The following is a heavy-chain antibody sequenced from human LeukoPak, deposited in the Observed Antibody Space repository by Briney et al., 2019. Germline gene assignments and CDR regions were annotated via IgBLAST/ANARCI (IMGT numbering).Heavy chain of an antibody. Sequence: ASVKVSCKASGYTFTVYYIHWLRQAPAQGLEWMGRINPESGDTTFGPRFQGRVTMTRDTAISTTYMELSSLRSDDTGVYYCARDRQGDNVRATDWFAPWGQGTLVTVSS. CDR2: INPESGDT. J-gene: IGHJ5*02. V-gene: IGHV1-2*02. D-gene: IGHD3-10*01. CDR3: ARDRQGDNVRATDWFAP. CDR1: GYTFTVYY.